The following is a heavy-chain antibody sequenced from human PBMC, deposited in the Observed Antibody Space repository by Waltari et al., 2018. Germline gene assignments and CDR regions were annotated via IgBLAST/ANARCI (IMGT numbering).Heavy chain of an antibody. Sequence: QVQLQASGPGLVKPSGTLSLTCAVSGGSISSSNWGGWVRQPPGKGLEWIGEIYHSGTTNYNPSLKSRVTISVDKSKNQFSLKLSSVTAADTAVYYCANAGGVAAAGPTWGQGTLVTVSS. CDR1: GGSISSSNW. CDR3: ANAGGVAAAGPT. J-gene: IGHJ4*02. D-gene: IGHD6-13*01. V-gene: IGHV4-4*02. CDR2: IYHSGTT.